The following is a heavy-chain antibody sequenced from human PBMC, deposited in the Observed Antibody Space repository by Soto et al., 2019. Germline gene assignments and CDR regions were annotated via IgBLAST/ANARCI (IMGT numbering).Heavy chain of an antibody. D-gene: IGHD6-6*01. V-gene: IGHV2-5*02. CDR2: IYWDDDE. CDR1: GFSLTTTGVG. J-gene: IGHJ4*02. CDR3: ALGIAARPFDS. Sequence: QISLKESGPALVKPTQTLTLTCSFSGFSLTTTGVGVGWIRQPPGKALEWLALIYWDDDERYNPSLKNRLTITKETSKNLVVLTMTNVDPVDTATYYCALGIAARPFDSWGQGTLVTVSS.